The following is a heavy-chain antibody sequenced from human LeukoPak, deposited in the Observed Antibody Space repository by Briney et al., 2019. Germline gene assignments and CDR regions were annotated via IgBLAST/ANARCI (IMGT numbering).Heavy chain of an antibody. J-gene: IGHJ5*02. CDR2: MYYSGST. CDR3: ARHYGP. V-gene: IGHV4-39*01. CDR1: GDSISSRSYL. Sequence: SETLSLTCTVSGDSISSRSYLWDWIRQSPGKGLEWIGSMYYSGSTYYSPSLKSRVTMSIDTAENQFSLKLTSVTAADTAVYYCARHYGPWGQGTLVTVSS. D-gene: IGHD3-10*01.